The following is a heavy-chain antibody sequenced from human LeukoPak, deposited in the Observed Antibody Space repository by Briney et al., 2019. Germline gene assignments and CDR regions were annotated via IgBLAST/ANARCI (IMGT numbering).Heavy chain of an antibody. CDR3: ARGAVAGTY. V-gene: IGHV4-34*01. CDR1: GGSFSGYY. Sequence: SETLSLTCAVYGGSFSGYYWSWIRQPPGKGLEWIGEINHSGSTNYNPSLKSRVTISVDTSKNQFSLKLSSVTAADTAVYYCARGAVAGTYWGQGTPVTVSS. J-gene: IGHJ4*02. D-gene: IGHD6-19*01. CDR2: INHSGST.